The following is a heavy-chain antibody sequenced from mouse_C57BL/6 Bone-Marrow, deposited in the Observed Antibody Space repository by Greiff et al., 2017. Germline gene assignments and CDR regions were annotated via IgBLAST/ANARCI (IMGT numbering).Heavy chain of an antibody. J-gene: IGHJ4*01. Sequence: QVKLMESGPGLVAPSQSLSITCTVSGFSLTSYGVDWVRQSPGKGLEWLGVIWGVGSTNYNSALKSRLSISKDNSKSQVFLKMNSLQTDDTAMYYCATYYYGSFYAMDYWGQGTSVTVSS. CDR1: GFSLTSYG. CDR2: IWGVGST. V-gene: IGHV2-6*01. D-gene: IGHD1-1*01. CDR3: ATYYYGSFYAMDY.